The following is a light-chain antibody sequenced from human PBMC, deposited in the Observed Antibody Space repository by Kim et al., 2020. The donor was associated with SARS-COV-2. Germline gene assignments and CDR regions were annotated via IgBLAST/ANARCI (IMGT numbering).Light chain of an antibody. J-gene: IGLJ3*02. CDR1: SSNIGTNY. Sequence: ELTQPPSASGTPGQRVTISCSGSSSNIGTNYVYWYQQLPGTAPKLLIYSNNQRPSGVPDRFSGSKSGTSASLAISGLRSEDEADYYCAAWDDNLSGPVIGGGTKLTVL. CDR2: SNN. V-gene: IGLV1-47*02. CDR3: AAWDDNLSGPV.